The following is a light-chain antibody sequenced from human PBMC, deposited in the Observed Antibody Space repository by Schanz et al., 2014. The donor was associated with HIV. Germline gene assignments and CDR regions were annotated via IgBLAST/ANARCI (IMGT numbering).Light chain of an antibody. V-gene: IGKV3-11*01. CDR1: QSVSSY. CDR2: DAS. Sequence: EIVLTQSPATLSLSPGERVTLSCRASQSVSSYLAWYQQKPGQAPRLLIHDASNRATGIPARFSGSGSGTDFTPTISSQEPEDFAVYYCQQRSTLFTFGGGTKVEI. J-gene: IGKJ4*01. CDR3: QQRSTLFT.